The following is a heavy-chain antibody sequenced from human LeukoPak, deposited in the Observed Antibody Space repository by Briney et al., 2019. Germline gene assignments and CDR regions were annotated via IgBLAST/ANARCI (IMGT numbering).Heavy chain of an antibody. CDR1: GFTVSSKY. CDR2: IYSGGST. J-gene: IGHJ4*02. D-gene: IGHD5-24*01. V-gene: IGHV3-66*01. CDR3: ARESSGWLQLFDY. Sequence: GGSLRLSCAASGFTVSSKYMSWVRQAPGKGLEWVSVIYSGGSTYYADSVKGRFTISRDNSKNTVYLQMNSLRAEDTAVYYCARESSGWLQLFDYWGQGTLVTVSS.